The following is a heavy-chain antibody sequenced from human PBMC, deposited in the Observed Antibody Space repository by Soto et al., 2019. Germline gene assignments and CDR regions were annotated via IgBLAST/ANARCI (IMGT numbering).Heavy chain of an antibody. CDR2: ISYDGSNK. V-gene: IGHV3-30*18. Sequence: QVQLVESGGGVIQPGRSLRLSRAASGFTFSSYGMHWVRQAPGKGLEWVAVISYDGSNKYYADSVKGRFTISRDNSKNTLYLQMNSLRAEDTAVYYCAKSSRSSWYLDAFDIWGQGTMVTVSS. J-gene: IGHJ3*02. CDR3: AKSSRSSWYLDAFDI. CDR1: GFTFSSYG. D-gene: IGHD6-13*01.